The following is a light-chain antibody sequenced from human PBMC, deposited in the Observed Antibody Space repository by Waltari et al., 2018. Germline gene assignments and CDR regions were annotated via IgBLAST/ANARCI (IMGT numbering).Light chain of an antibody. CDR1: QSILYSSNNKNY. CDR3: QQNYNIPYT. CDR2: WAS. V-gene: IGKV4-1*01. J-gene: IGKJ2*01. Sequence: DIVMTQSPDSLAVSLGERATINCKSSQSILYSSNNKNYLAWYQQKPGQPPKLLIYWASTRESGVPDRFSGSGSGTDFTLTISSLQAEDVAVYYCQQNYNIPYTFGQGTKLEIK.